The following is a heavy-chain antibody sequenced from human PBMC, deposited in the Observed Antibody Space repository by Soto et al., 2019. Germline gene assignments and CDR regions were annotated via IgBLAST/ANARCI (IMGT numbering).Heavy chain of an antibody. D-gene: IGHD1-1*01. CDR2: IYWDDDK. J-gene: IGHJ4*02. CDR3: DHRAGLQGNWDGGYFEF. CDR1: GFSLSSSVVG. Sequence: QITLKESGPTRVKPTQTLTLACTFSGFSLSSSVVGVGWIRQPPGKALEQLALIYWDDDKRYSPSLKSRLTITNETSKNQVVLTMTNMDPVDTASYYCDHRAGLQGNWDGGYFEFWGQGALVTVSS. V-gene: IGHV2-5*02.